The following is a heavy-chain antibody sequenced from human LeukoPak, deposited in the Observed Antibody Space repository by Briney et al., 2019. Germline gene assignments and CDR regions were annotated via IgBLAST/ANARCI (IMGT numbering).Heavy chain of an antibody. CDR2: INANSGDT. V-gene: IGHV1-2*02. CDR3: ARADDILSGYYSGFDP. CDR1: GYTFTEYY. Sequence: ASVKVSCKASGYTFTEYYIHWVRQAPGQGLEWMAWINANSGDTKFAQKFQGRVTMTRDTSISTAYMELGRLRSDDTAVYYCARADDILSGYYSGFDPWGQGTLVPVSS. J-gene: IGHJ5*02. D-gene: IGHD3-9*01.